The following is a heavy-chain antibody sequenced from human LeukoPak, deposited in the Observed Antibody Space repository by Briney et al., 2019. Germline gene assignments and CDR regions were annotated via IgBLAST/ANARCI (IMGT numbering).Heavy chain of an antibody. Sequence: GGSLSLSCAAPGLTLDDFAMGWVPQAQGRGLGWVSGINWNGGSTGYADSVKGRFTISRDNAKNSLYLQMNSLRAEDTALYHCARVRGYCSSTSCYPSDYWGQGTLVTVSS. CDR3: ARVRGYCSSTSCYPSDY. CDR1: GLTLDDFA. J-gene: IGHJ4*02. D-gene: IGHD2-2*01. CDR2: INWNGGST. V-gene: IGHV3-20*01.